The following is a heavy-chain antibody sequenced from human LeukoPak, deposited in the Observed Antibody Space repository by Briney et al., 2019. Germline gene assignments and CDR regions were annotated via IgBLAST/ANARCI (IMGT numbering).Heavy chain of an antibody. V-gene: IGHV1-69*13. J-gene: IGHJ5*02. D-gene: IGHD1-7*01. CDR1: GYTFTGYY. CDR3: ARDQREQLELRYNWFDP. Sequence: SVKVSCKASGYTFTGYYMHWVRQAPGQGLEWMGGIIPIFGTANYAQKFQGRVTITADESTSTAYMELSSLRSEDTAVYYCARDQREQLELRYNWFDPWGQGTLVTVSS. CDR2: IIPIFGTA.